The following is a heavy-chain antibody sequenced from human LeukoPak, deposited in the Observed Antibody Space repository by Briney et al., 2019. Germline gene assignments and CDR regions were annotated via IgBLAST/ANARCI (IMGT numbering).Heavy chain of an antibody. CDR3: AKDRCSNGIGCYYYYMDV. CDR1: GFTFSDSY. Sequence: GGSLRLSCAASGFTFSDSYMSWIRQSPGKGLEWVSHISGSGQIIYYADSVKGRFSISRDSSKNILYLQMNSLRAEDTAVYYCAKDRCSNGIGCYYYYMDVWGKGTTVTISS. J-gene: IGHJ6*03. CDR2: ISGSGQII. V-gene: IGHV3-11*04. D-gene: IGHD2-8*01.